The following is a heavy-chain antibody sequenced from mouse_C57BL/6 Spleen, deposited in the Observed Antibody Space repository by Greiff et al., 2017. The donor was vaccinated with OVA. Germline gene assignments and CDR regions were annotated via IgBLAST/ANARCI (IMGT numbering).Heavy chain of an antibody. Sequence: DVQLQESGAELVRPGASVKLSCTASGFNIKDDYMHWVKQRPEQGLEWIGWIDPENGDTEYASKFQGKATITADTSSNTAYLQLSSLTSEDTAVYYCTLITSEDYWGQGTTLTVSS. V-gene: IGHV14-4*01. CDR3: TLITSEDY. CDR1: GFNIKDDY. CDR2: IDPENGDT. D-gene: IGHD1-1*01. J-gene: IGHJ2*01.